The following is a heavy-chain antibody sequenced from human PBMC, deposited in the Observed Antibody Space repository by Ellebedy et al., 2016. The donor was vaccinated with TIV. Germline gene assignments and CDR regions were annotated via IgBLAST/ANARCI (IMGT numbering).Heavy chain of an antibody. CDR3: ARGNSGYDAVYLDY. CDR1: GFTFSSYW. Sequence: GESLKISCAASGFTFSSYWMHWVRQAPGKGLVWVSRINSDGSSTSYADSVKGRFTISRDNSKNTLYLQMNSLRAEDTAVYYCARGNSGYDAVYLDYWGQGTLVTVSS. D-gene: IGHD5-12*01. J-gene: IGHJ4*02. V-gene: IGHV3-74*01. CDR2: INSDGSST.